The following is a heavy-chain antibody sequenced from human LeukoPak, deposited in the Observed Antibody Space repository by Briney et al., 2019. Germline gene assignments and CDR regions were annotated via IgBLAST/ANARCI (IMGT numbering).Heavy chain of an antibody. V-gene: IGHV1-69*13. D-gene: IGHD3-10*01. CDR1: GGTFSSYA. CDR2: IIPIFGTA. J-gene: IGHJ5*02. CDR3: ARGYYGSGSYYNEGSNWFDP. Sequence: SVKVSCKASGGTFSSYAISWVRQAPGQGLEWMGGIIPIFGTANYAQKFQGRVTITADESTSTAYMELSSLRSDDTAVYYCARGYYGSGSYYNEGSNWFDPWGQGTLVTVSS.